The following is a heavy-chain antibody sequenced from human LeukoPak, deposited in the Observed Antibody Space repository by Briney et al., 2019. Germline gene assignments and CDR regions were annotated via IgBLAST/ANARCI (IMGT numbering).Heavy chain of an antibody. V-gene: IGHV3-23*01. CDR1: GLTFSNHA. Sequence: GGSLRLSCAASGLTFSNHAMTWVRQAPGRGLEWVSGITGSGGSIYYADSVKGRFTISRDNAKNSLYLQMNSLRAEDTAVYYCARDPRCGGDCYDYYYGMDVWGQGTTVTVSS. CDR2: ITGSGGSI. CDR3: ARDPRCGGDCYDYYYGMDV. J-gene: IGHJ6*02. D-gene: IGHD2-21*02.